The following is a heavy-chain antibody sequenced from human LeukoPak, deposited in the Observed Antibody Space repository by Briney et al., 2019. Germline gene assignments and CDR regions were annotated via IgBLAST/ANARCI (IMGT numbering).Heavy chain of an antibody. CDR2: ISYDGSNK. Sequence: GSLRLSCAASGFTFSSYAMHWVRQAPGKGLEWVAVISYDGSNKYYADSVKGRFTISRDNSKNSLYLQMNSLRAEDTAVYYCARDGPGYWGQGTLVTVSS. J-gene: IGHJ4*02. CDR3: ARDGPGY. CDR1: GFTFSSYA. V-gene: IGHV3-30*04.